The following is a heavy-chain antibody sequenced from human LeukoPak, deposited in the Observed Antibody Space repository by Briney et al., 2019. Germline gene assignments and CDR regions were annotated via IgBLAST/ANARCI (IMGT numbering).Heavy chain of an antibody. V-gene: IGHV4-39*07. CDR2: IYYSGST. Sequence: SETLSLTCTVSGGSISSSSYYWGWIRQPPGKGLEWIGSIYYSGSTYYNPSLKSRVTISVDTSKNQFSLKLSSVTAADTAVYYCARDSSGWFSYYMDVWGKGTTVTVSS. D-gene: IGHD6-19*01. CDR1: GGSISSSSYY. CDR3: ARDSSGWFSYYMDV. J-gene: IGHJ6*03.